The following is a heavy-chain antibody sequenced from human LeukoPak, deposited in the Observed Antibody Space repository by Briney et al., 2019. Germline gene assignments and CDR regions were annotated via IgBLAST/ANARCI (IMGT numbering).Heavy chain of an antibody. CDR1: GLTFSTYS. J-gene: IGHJ5*02. CDR2: ISSDSDTR. Sequence: GSLRLSCGASGLTFSTYSMNWVRQAPGKGLEWVSYISSDSDTRYYADSVKGRFTISRDNAKNSLYLQMNSLSAEDTAVYYCARAAQPGFDPWGQGTLVTVSS. V-gene: IGHV3-48*01. D-gene: IGHD1-14*01. CDR3: ARAAQPGFDP.